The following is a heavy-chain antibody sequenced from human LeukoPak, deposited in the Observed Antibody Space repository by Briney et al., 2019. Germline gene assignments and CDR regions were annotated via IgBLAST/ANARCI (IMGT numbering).Heavy chain of an antibody. CDR3: ASMGYDILTGYYNVMFFDY. Sequence: SVKVSCKASGGTFSSYAISWVRQAPGQGLEWMGGIIPIFGTANYAQKFQGRVTITADESTSTAYMELSSLRSEDTAVYYCASMGYDILTGYYNVMFFDYWGQGTLVTVSS. CDR1: GGTFSSYA. D-gene: IGHD3-9*01. J-gene: IGHJ4*02. CDR2: IIPIFGTA. V-gene: IGHV1-69*01.